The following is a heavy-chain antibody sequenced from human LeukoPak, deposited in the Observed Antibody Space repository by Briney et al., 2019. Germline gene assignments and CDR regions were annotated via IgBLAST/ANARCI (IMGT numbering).Heavy chain of an antibody. CDR3: ARHGGAAAAIDN. CDR2: IYYSGST. J-gene: IGHJ4*02. D-gene: IGHD6-13*01. CDR1: GGSISSGGYY. V-gene: IGHV4-31*03. Sequence: PSQTLSLTCTVSGGSISSGGYYWSWIRQHPGKGLEWIGYIYYSGSTYYNPSLKSRVTISVDTSKNQFSLKLSSVTAADTAVYYCARHGGAAAAIDNWGQGTLVTVSS.